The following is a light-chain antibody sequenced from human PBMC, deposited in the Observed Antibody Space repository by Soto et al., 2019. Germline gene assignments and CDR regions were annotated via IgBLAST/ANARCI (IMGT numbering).Light chain of an antibody. CDR3: SSYTSDSTFLV. CDR2: EVT. Sequence: QYALTQPASVSGSPGQSITISCTRTSSDVGAYNYVSWYQQHPGKAPKLMIFEVTNRPSGISTRFSGSKSGYTASLTISGLQPEDEADYYCSSYTSDSTFLVFGGGTKLTVL. CDR1: SSDVGAYNY. J-gene: IGLJ2*01. V-gene: IGLV2-14*01.